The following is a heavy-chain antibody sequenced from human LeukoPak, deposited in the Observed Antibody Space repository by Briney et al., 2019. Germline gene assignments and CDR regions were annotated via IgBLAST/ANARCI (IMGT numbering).Heavy chain of an antibody. D-gene: IGHD4-23*01. Sequence: SETLSLTCTVSGGSISSSSYYWGWIRQPPGKGLEWIGSSYYSGSTYYNPSLKSRVTISVDTSKNQFSLKLSSVTAADTAVYYCARIRRWRNLNFDYWGQGTLVTVSS. CDR1: GGSISSSSYY. J-gene: IGHJ4*02. CDR3: ARIRRWRNLNFDY. CDR2: SYYSGST. V-gene: IGHV4-39*07.